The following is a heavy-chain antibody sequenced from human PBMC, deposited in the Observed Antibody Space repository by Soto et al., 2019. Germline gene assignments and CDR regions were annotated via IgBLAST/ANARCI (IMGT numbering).Heavy chain of an antibody. CDR3: ARDREYSYGSPVEPGMDV. V-gene: IGHV3-21*01. Sequence: EVQLVESGGGLVQPGGSLRLSCAASGFTFSSYTMNWVRQAPGKGLEWVSSISSSSSSIYYADSVKGRFSIPRDNAKKSLYLQMAILRAEDTALYYCARDREYSYGSPVEPGMDVWGQGTTVTVSS. D-gene: IGHD5-18*01. J-gene: IGHJ6*02. CDR2: ISSSSSSI. CDR1: GFTFSSYT.